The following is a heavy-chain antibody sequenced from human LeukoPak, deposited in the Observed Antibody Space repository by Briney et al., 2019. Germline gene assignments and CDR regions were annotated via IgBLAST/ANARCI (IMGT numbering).Heavy chain of an antibody. Sequence: GGSLRLSSEAPGYSLTSYAMHWAPQTPGGGVEWVLSISAMESATFYPESTNGRFTISRDSAKKSLFLQTKSLRPGDTALYYCAKGTEIIGRHNFDVWGQGTLVTVSS. CDR2: ISAMESAT. D-gene: IGHD1-20*01. V-gene: IGHV3-23*01. CDR3: AKGTEIIGRHNFDV. J-gene: IGHJ4*02. CDR1: GYSLTSYA.